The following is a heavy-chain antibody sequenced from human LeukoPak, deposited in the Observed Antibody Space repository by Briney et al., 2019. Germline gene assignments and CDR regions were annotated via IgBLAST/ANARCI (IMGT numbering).Heavy chain of an antibody. Sequence: SETLSLTCTVSGGSISSYYWSWIRQPPGKGLEWIGYIYYSGSTNYNPSLKSRATRSVDTSKNQFSLKLSSVTAADTAVYYCARRSGYYYGWYFDLWGRGTLVTVSS. V-gene: IGHV4-59*08. CDR1: GGSISSYY. J-gene: IGHJ2*01. CDR3: ARRSGYYYGWYFDL. CDR2: IYYSGST. D-gene: IGHD3-22*01.